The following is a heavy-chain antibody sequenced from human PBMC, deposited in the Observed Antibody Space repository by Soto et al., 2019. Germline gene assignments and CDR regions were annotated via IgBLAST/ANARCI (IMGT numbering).Heavy chain of an antibody. CDR2: INPKSGGT. Sequence: ASVKVSCKASGYNFIVHYMHWVRQAPGQGLEWMGWINPKSGGTRYAQKLQGRVTMTTDTSTSTAYMELRSLRSDDTAVYYCARTDSSGWYAFVSDYWGQGTLVTAAS. V-gene: IGHV1-2*02. CDR3: ARTDSSGWYAFVSDY. D-gene: IGHD6-19*01. J-gene: IGHJ4*02. CDR1: GYNFIVHY.